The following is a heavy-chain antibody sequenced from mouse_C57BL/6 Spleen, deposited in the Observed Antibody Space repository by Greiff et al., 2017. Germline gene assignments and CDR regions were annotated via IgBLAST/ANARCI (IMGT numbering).Heavy chain of an antibody. V-gene: IGHV1-55*01. CDR3: ARGAYYSNYPAWFAY. D-gene: IGHD2-5*01. CDR1: GYTFTSYW. J-gene: IGHJ3*01. CDR2: IYPGSGST. Sequence: QVPLQQPGAELVKPGASVKMSCKASGYTFTSYWITWVKQRPGQGLEWIGDIYPGSGSTNYNEKFKSKDTLTVDTSSSTAYMQHSSLTSEDSAVYYCARGAYYSNYPAWFAYGGQGTLVTGAA.